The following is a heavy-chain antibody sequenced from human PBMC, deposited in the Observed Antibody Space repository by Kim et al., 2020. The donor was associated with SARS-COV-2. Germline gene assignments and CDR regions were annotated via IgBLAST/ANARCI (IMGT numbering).Heavy chain of an antibody. J-gene: IGHJ4*01. CDR2: ISGSGGNT. V-gene: IGHV3-23*01. Sequence: GGSLRLSCAVSGFTFSTYAMSWVRQAPGKGLEWVSLISGSGGNTYYADSVKGRFIISRDNSQNTLHLQMNSLRAEDMAVYYCARTRGKAAAGRNYYFDY. D-gene: IGHD6-13*01. CDR3: ARTRGKAAAGRNYYFDY. CDR1: GFTFSTYA.